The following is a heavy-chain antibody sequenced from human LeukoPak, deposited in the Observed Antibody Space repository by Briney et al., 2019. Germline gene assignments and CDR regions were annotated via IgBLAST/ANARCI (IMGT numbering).Heavy chain of an antibody. J-gene: IGHJ5*02. CDR1: GYTFTSYG. D-gene: IGHD2-2*01. Sequence: ASVRVSCKASGYTFTSYGISWVRQAPGQGLEWMGWISAYNGNTNYAQKLQGGVTVTTDTSTSTAYMELSSLTSDDTAVYYCARDTSGDIVVVPAAAPKETWFDHWGQGTLVTVSS. V-gene: IGHV1-18*01. CDR3: ARDTSGDIVVVPAAAPKETWFDH. CDR2: ISAYNGNT.